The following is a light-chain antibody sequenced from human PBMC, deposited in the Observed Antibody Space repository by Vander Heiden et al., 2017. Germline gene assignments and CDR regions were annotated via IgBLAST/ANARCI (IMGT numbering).Light chain of an antibody. CDR1: QSLLHSYGKTY. CDR3: MQSIKPPWT. Sequence: DIVMTPTPLSLSVAPGQPASISCMSRQSLLHSYGKTYLYWYLQKPGQPPQLLIYEVSNRFSGVQDRFRGGGSGKDFTLKIRRVEAEDFGVYYGMQSIKPPWTFGQGTKVEIK. CDR2: EVS. J-gene: IGKJ1*01. V-gene: IGKV2D-29*01.